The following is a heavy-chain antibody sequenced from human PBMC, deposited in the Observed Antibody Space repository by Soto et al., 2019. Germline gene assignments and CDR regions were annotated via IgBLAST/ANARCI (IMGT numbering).Heavy chain of an antibody. J-gene: IGHJ4*02. CDR3: AHPYCSGGSCYSSFDY. D-gene: IGHD2-15*01. V-gene: IGHV2-5*01. CDR1: GFSLSTSGVG. CDR2: IYWNDDK. Sequence: SGPTLVNPTQTLTLTCTFSGFSLSTSGVGVGWIRQPPGKALEWLALIYWNDDKRYSPSLKSRLTITKDTSKNQVVLTMTNMDPVDTATYYCAHPYCSGGSCYSSFDYWGQGTLVTVS.